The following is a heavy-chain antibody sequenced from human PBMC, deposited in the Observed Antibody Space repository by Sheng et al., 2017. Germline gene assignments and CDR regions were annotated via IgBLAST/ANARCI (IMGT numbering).Heavy chain of an antibody. CDR1: GGTFSSYA. V-gene: IGHV1-69*13. CDR2: IIPIFGTA. D-gene: IGHD2-2*02. J-gene: IGHJ6*03. Sequence: QVQLVQSGAEVKKPGSSVKVSCKASGGTFSSYAISWVRQAPGQGLEWMGGIIPIFGTANYAQKFQGRVTITADESTSTAYMELSSLRSEDTAVYYCAREGRAGYCSSTSCYKHYYYMDVWGQGTTVTVSS. CDR3: AREGRAGYCSSTSCYKHYYYMDV.